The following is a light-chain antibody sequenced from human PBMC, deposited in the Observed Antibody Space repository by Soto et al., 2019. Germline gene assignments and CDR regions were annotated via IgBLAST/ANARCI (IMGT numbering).Light chain of an antibody. Sequence: EIVMTQSPASLSVPPGERATLSCRASQSVSSNFAWYLQKPGQAPRLLIYGASTRATGVPARFTASGSGTEFTLTISSLQSDDFGVYYCQQYDTWPRTFGQGTKVEIK. CDR2: GAS. V-gene: IGKV3-15*01. J-gene: IGKJ1*01. CDR3: QQYDTWPRT. CDR1: QSVSSN.